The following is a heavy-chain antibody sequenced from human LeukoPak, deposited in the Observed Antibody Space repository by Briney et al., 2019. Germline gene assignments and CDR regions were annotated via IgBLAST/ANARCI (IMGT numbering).Heavy chain of an antibody. CDR3: ARFDRSSSWFSGLDI. CDR2: IYPADSDT. V-gene: IGHV5-51*01. J-gene: IGHJ3*02. Sequence: GESLKISCQGSGYTFTNYWIAWVRQMPGKGLEWMGVIYPADSDTTYSPSFQGQVTISADKSISTACLQWTSLKAPDTAMYYCARFDRSSSWFSGLDIWGQGTMVTVSS. CDR1: GYTFTNYW. D-gene: IGHD3-10*01.